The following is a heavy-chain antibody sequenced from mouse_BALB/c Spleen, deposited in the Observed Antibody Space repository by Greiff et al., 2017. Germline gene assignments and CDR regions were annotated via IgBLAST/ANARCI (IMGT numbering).Heavy chain of an antibody. V-gene: IGHV1S81*02. Sequence: QVQLQQPGAELVKPGASVKLSCKASGYTFTSYWMHWVKQRPGQGLEWIGEINPSNGRTNYNEKFKSKATLTVDKSSSTAYMQLSSLTSEDSAVYYCARKFITTVGYYFDYWGQGTTLTVSS. D-gene: IGHD1-1*01. CDR3: ARKFITTVGYYFDY. CDR1: GYTFTSYW. CDR2: INPSNGRT. J-gene: IGHJ2*01.